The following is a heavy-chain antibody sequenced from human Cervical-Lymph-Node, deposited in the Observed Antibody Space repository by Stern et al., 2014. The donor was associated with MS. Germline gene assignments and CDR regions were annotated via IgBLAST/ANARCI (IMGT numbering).Heavy chain of an antibody. D-gene: IGHD3-16*02. CDR3: ARDRYWGSYRYLGNWFDP. Sequence: QVQLQESGPGLVKPSETLSLTCTVSGGSIRDSSWRWIRQPPGKGLAWIGYISNTGNTYYSPSLKSRFTISLDTSKNQFSLSLYSVTAADTAVYYCARDRYWGSYRYLGNWFDPWGQGTLVTVSS. CDR1: GGSIRDSS. CDR2: ISNTGNT. J-gene: IGHJ5*02. V-gene: IGHV4-59*01.